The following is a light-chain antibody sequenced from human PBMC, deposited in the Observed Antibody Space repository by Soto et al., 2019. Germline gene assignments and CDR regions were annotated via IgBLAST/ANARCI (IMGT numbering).Light chain of an antibody. CDR3: QQRSNWPRGYT. CDR2: DAS. J-gene: IGKJ2*01. Sequence: EIVLTQSPATLSLSPGERATLSCRASQSVNTYLAWYQQKPGQAPRLLIYDASKRATGIPARFSGSGSGTDFTLTISSLEPEDLAVYYCQQRSNWPRGYTFGQGTKLEIK. CDR1: QSVNTY. V-gene: IGKV3-11*01.